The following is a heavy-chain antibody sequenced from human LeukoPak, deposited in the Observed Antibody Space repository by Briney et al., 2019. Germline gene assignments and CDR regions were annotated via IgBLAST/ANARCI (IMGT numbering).Heavy chain of an antibody. CDR1: GGSISSYY. D-gene: IGHD5-24*01. CDR3: ARVWGRDPTGIVDY. Sequence: SETLSLTCTVSGGSISSYYWSWIRQPPGKGLEWIGYIYYSGSTHYNPSLKSRATISVDKSKNQFSLKLSSVTAADTAVYYCARVWGRDPTGIVDYWGQGTLVTVSS. J-gene: IGHJ4*02. CDR2: IYYSGST. V-gene: IGHV4-59*01.